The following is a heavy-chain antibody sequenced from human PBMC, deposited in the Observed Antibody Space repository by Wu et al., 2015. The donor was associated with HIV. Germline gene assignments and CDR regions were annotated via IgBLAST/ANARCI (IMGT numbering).Heavy chain of an antibody. D-gene: IGHD5-12*01. CDR3: ARGRYSGYDSPRVYYYYMDV. J-gene: IGHJ6*03. CDR1: GGTFSSYA. CDR2: IIPIFGTA. V-gene: IGHV1-69*13. Sequence: QVQLVQSGAEVKKPGSSVKVSCKASGGTFSSYAISWVRQAPGQGLEWMGRIIPIFGTANYAQKFQGRVTITADESTSTAYMELSSLRSEDTAVYYCARGRYSGYDSPRVYYYYMDVWGLGTTVIVSS.